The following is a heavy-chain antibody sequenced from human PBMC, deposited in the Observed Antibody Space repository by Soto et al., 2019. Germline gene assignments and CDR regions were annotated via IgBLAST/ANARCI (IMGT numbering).Heavy chain of an antibody. CDR3: ARIVLTHSFYFDY. D-gene: IGHD3-10*01. Sequence: SETLSLTCTVSGGSISSYYWSWIRQPPGKGLEWIGYIYYSGGTNYNPSLKSRVTISVDTSKNQFSLKLSSVTAADTAVYYCARIVLTHSFYFDYWGQGTLVTVLL. V-gene: IGHV4-59*01. J-gene: IGHJ4*02. CDR2: IYYSGGT. CDR1: GGSISSYY.